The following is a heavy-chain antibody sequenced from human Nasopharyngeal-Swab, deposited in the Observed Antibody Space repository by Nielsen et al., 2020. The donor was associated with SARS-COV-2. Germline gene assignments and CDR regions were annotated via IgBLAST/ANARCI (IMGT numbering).Heavy chain of an antibody. CDR1: GFNVSSYD. Sequence: GWALQDSCATSGFNVSSYDMSWVRQAPGKGLEWVSVIYSGGNTNYADSVKGRFTISRDNSKNTLYLQMNSLRAEDTAAYYCARGATTMVRGVIGTNAFDIWGQGTMVTVSS. D-gene: IGHD3-10*01. CDR2: IYSGGNT. CDR3: ARGATTMVRGVIGTNAFDI. V-gene: IGHV3-53*01. J-gene: IGHJ3*02.